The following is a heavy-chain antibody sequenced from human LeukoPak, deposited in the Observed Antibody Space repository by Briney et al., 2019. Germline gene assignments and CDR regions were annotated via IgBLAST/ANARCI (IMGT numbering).Heavy chain of an antibody. V-gene: IGHV3-73*01. J-gene: IGHJ6*03. CDR2: IRSKANSYAT. CDR1: GFTFSGSA. D-gene: IGHD2-2*01. Sequence: PGGSLRLSRAASGFTFSGSAMHWVRQASGKGLEWVGRIRSKANSYATAYAASVKGRFTISRDDSKNTAYLQMNSLKTEDTAVYYCTRSVVVPAATYYYYYYMDVWGKGTTVTVSS. CDR3: TRSVVVPAATYYYYYYMDV.